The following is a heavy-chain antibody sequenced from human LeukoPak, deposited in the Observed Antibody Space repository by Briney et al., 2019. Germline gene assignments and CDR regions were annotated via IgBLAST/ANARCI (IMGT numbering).Heavy chain of an antibody. CDR1: GGTFSSYA. J-gene: IGHJ4*02. Sequence: ASVKVSCKASGGTFSSYAISWVRQAPGQGLEWMGGIIPIFGTANYAQKFQGRVTITADESTSTAYMELSSLRSEDPAVYYCARPDGNSGIGDYWGQGTLVTVSS. V-gene: IGHV1-69*13. D-gene: IGHD4-23*01. CDR2: IIPIFGTA. CDR3: ARPDGNSGIGDY.